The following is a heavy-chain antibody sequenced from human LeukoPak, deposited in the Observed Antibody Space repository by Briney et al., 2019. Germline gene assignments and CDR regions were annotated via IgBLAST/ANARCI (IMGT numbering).Heavy chain of an antibody. CDR1: GFTFSSYA. D-gene: IGHD5-18*01. CDR3: ARGNSYGFHFDY. J-gene: IGHJ4*02. Sequence: PGGSLRLSCAASGFTFSSYAMHWVRQAPGKGLEWVAVISYDGSNKYYADSVKGRFTISRDNAKNSLYLQMNSLRAEDTAVYYCARGNSYGFHFDYWGQGTLVTVSS. V-gene: IGHV3-30*04. CDR2: ISYDGSNK.